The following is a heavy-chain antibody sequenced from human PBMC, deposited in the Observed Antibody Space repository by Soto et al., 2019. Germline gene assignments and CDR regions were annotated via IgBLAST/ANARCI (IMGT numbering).Heavy chain of an antibody. V-gene: IGHV5-51*01. Sequence: SGERCGENVSTSWRRWVRQMPGKGLEWMGIIYPGDSDTKYSPSFQGQVTISADKSISTAYLQWSSLKASDTAMYYCARQDTVMVSWGQGTLVTVSS. J-gene: IGHJ5*02. CDR3: ARQDTVMVS. D-gene: IGHD5-18*01. CDR1: GENVSTSW. CDR2: IYPGDSDT.